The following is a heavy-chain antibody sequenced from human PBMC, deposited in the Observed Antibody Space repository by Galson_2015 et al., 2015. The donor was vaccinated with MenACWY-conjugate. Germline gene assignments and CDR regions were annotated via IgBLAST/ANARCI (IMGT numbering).Heavy chain of an antibody. D-gene: IGHD1-14*01. V-gene: IGHV1-18*01. CDR3: ARRGTAYYYAMDV. CDR1: GYTFTNYG. Sequence: SVKVSCKASGYTFTNYGIIWVRQAPGQGLEWMGWISAYNGNTNYARKLQGRVTMTTDTSTSTAYMELRSLRSDDAAMYYCARRGTAYYYAMDVWGQGTTVTVSS. CDR2: ISAYNGNT. J-gene: IGHJ6*02.